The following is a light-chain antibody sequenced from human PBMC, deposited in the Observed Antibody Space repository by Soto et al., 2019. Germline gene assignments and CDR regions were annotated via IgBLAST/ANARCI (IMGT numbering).Light chain of an antibody. J-gene: IGLJ1*01. CDR1: SSDVGNYNL. CDR3: CSYVGSSSLRV. V-gene: IGLV2-23*01. Sequence: QSALTQPASVSGSPGQSITISCTGISSDVGNYNLVSWYQQHPGKAPKVMIYEGGKRPSGVSDRFSVSKSGNTASLTISGLQAEDEADYYCCSYVGSSSLRVFGPGTKVTVL. CDR2: EGG.